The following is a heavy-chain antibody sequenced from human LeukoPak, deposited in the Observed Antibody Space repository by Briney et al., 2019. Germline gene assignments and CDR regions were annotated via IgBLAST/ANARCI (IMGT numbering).Heavy chain of an antibody. V-gene: IGHV3-23*01. CDR3: ANQPTLSSITDY. CDR2: ISGHGGNT. J-gene: IGHJ4*02. D-gene: IGHD1-14*01. Sequence: GGSLRLSCAASGFTFSSYAMNWVRQAPGKGLEWVSGISGHGGNTHYADSVRGRFTISRDNSKNTLYLQMNSLRAEDTAVYYCANQPTLSSITDYWGPGTLVTVSS. CDR1: GFTFSSYA.